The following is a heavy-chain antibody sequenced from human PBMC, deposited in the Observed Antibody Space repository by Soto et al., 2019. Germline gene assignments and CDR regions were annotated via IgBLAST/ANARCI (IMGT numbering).Heavy chain of an antibody. J-gene: IGHJ4*02. V-gene: IGHV3-74*01. D-gene: IGHD6-19*01. CDR1: GFTFSRYW. Sequence: EVQLVESGGGLVQPGGSLRLSCAASGFTFSRYWMHWVRQAPGKGLVWVSRINSDGSSRSYADSVKGRFTISRDNAKNTHDLQMNSLRAEDTAVYYCAREPYSSDWSEADYWGQGTLVTVSS. CDR2: INSDGSSR. CDR3: AREPYSSDWSEADY.